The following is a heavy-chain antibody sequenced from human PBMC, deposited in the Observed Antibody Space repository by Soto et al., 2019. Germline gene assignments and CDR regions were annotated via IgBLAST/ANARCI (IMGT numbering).Heavy chain of an antibody. CDR1: GSPLVGF. CDR2: IKQDGSEK. Sequence: QLVESGGDLVQSGGSRSPSCSASGSPLVGFWWAWSARPQGKGLKGGANIKQDGSEKYYMDFVKGGFTISRDNAKNSLYLQMNSLTVEDTAVYYCARDGARVTIFGVVYPVWGQGTLVAVSS. J-gene: IGHJ4*02. V-gene: IGHV3-7*01. D-gene: IGHD3-3*01. CDR3: ARDGARVTIFGVVYPV.